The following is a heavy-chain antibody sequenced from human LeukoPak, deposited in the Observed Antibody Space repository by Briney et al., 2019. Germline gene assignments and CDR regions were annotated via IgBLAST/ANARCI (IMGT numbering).Heavy chain of an antibody. V-gene: IGHV3-66*04. CDR2: IYSDGNT. D-gene: IGHD2-21*01. Sequence: GGSLRLSCMVSGYIVSSTYMNWVRQAPGKGLEWVSVIYSDGNTSYADSVKGRFIISRDNSKKTFYLQMNSLRAEDTAMYYCMRLIAGSQDYWGQGTLVTVSS. CDR1: GYIVSSTY. J-gene: IGHJ4*02. CDR3: MRLIAGSQDY.